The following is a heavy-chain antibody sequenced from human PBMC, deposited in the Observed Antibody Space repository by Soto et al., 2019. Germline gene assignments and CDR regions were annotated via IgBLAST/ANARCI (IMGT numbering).Heavy chain of an antibody. CDR3: AREEEGYGMDV. J-gene: IGHJ6*02. Sequence: QVQLQESGPGLVKPSETLSLTCTVSGGSISSYYWSWIRQPPGKGPEWIGYIYYSGSTNYNPSLKSRVTISVDTSKNQCSLKLSSVTAADTAVYYCAREEEGYGMDVWGQGTTVTVSS. V-gene: IGHV4-59*01. CDR2: IYYSGST. CDR1: GGSISSYY.